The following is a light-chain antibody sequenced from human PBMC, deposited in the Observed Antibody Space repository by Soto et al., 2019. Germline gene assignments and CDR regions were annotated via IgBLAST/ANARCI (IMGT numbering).Light chain of an antibody. CDR1: QSVSNTY. CDR2: GAS. J-gene: IGKJ5*01. Sequence: EVVLTQPPGTLSLSPGERATLSCRASQSVSNTYVAWYQHIPGQTPRLLIYGASSRATGIPDRFSGSGSGTDFTLTISRLEPEDFAVYYCQQYGSSTTFGQGTRLEIK. V-gene: IGKV3-20*01. CDR3: QQYGSSTT.